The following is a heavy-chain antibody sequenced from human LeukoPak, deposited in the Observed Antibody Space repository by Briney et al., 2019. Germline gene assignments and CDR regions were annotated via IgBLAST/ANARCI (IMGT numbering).Heavy chain of an antibody. CDR2: INTSGNT. Sequence: PSETLSLTCTVSGDSISGSYWTWIRQSAGKGLEWIGRINTSGNTNYNPSLKSRVTMSVDTSKNQFSLKLSSVTAADTAVYYCARDFPSGQWLLNWGQGTLVTVSS. CDR3: ARDFPSGQWLLN. V-gene: IGHV4-4*07. J-gene: IGHJ4*02. D-gene: IGHD6-19*01. CDR1: GDSISGSY.